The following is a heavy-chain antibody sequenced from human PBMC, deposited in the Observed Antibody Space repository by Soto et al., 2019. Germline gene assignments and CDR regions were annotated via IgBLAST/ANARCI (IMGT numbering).Heavy chain of an antibody. CDR1: GFTFSSYW. D-gene: IGHD6-19*01. V-gene: IGHV3-7*01. Sequence: EVQLVESGGGLVQPGGSLRLSCAASGFTFSSYWMNWVRQAPGKGLEWVANMKQDGSAKYYVDSVKGRFTISRDNAKNSLYLQMNSLRREDTAVYYCGGGSGWYIHHWGQGALVTVSS. J-gene: IGHJ1*01. CDR2: MKQDGSAK. CDR3: GGGSGWYIHH.